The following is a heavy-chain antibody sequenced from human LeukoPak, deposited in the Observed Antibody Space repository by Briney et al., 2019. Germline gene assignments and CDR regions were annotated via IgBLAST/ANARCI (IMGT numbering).Heavy chain of an antibody. V-gene: IGHV4-39*01. CDR1: GGSISSSTYY. CDR3: ARQRRLELPDY. D-gene: IGHD3-16*01. CDR2: ISYSGNI. J-gene: IGHJ4*02. Sequence: SETLSLTCTVSGGSISSSTYYWGWIRQPPGKGLEWIGSISYSGNIYYNPSLKSRVTISVDTSKNQFSLKLSSVTAADTAVYYCARQRRLELPDYWSQGTLVTVSS.